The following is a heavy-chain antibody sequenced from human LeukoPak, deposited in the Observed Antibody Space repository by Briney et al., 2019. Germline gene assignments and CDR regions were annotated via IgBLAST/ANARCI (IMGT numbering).Heavy chain of an antibody. Sequence: GGSLRLSYAASGFTFSSFWMSWVRQAPGKGLEWVANIKQDGSEKYYVDSVKGRFTISRDNAKSSLYLQMNRLRAEDTAVYYCARGKGFDPWGQGTLVTVSS. V-gene: IGHV3-7*04. CDR1: GFTFSSFW. CDR2: IKQDGSEK. CDR3: ARGKGFDP. J-gene: IGHJ5*02.